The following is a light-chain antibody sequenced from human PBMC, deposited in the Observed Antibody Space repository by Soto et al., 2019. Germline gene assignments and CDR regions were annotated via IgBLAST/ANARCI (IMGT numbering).Light chain of an antibody. CDR2: NVN. J-gene: IGLJ1*01. CDR1: SSDVGSYDY. V-gene: IGLV2-11*01. CDR3: QSYDSSLRAYV. Sequence: QSALIQPPSVSGSPGQSVTISCTGTSSDVGSYDYVSWYQQHPGTVPKPMIYNVNTQPSGVPDRFSGSKSGNTASMTISGLQADDEADYYCQSYDSSLRAYVFGSGTKVTVL.